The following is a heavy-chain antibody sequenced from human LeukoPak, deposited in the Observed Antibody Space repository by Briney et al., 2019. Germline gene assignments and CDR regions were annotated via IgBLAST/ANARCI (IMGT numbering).Heavy chain of an antibody. CDR3: ARGFTYYYDSSGYYLDY. D-gene: IGHD3-22*01. CDR2: IYYSGST. J-gene: IGHJ4*02. Sequence: SETLSLTCTVSGGSISPYYWSWIRQPPGKGLEWIGYIYYSGSTNYNPSLKSRVTISLDTSKNQFSLKLSSVTAADTAVYYCARGFTYYYDSSGYYLDYWGQGTLVTVSS. CDR1: GGSISPYY. V-gene: IGHV4-59*01.